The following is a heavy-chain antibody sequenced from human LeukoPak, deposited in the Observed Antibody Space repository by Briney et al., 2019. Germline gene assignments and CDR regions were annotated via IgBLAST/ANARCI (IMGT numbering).Heavy chain of an antibody. CDR2: IYTSGST. V-gene: IGHV4-4*07. CDR3: AIYLLLGWFDP. Sequence: PSETLSLTCIVSGGSISSYYWSWIRQPAGKGLEWIGRIYTSGSTNYNPSLKSRVTMSVDTSKNQFSLKLSSVTAADTAVYYCAIYLLLGWFDPWGQGTLITVSS. J-gene: IGHJ5*02. D-gene: IGHD2-2*01. CDR1: GGSISSYY.